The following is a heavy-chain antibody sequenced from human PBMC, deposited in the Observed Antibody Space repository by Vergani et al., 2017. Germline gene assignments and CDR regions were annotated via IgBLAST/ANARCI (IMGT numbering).Heavy chain of an antibody. CDR3: ARSRIYYSAGSHEY. CDR2: VSFRGDT. CDR1: GASVNSYY. D-gene: IGHD3-10*01. J-gene: IGHJ4*02. Sequence: QVKLQESRPGLVKPSETLSLTCTVSGASVNSYYWSWIRQPPGKGLEWMGYVSFRGDTLYDPSVKGRMTTSLNTSSNQFSLYLTSGTAADTAVYYCARSRIYYSAGSHEYWGQGTLVTVSS. V-gene: IGHV4-59*02.